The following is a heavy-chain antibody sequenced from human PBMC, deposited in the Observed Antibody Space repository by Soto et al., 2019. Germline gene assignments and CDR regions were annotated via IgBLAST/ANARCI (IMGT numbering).Heavy chain of an antibody. Sequence: PSETLRLTCTVSGASITGTSYWSWIRRPAGKGLEWIGRFSLSGTTNYTPSLRSRVTMSEDVSKNQFSLRLTSVTAADSALYYCARGMTPPGAPAWYYFDSWGQGTLVTVSS. CDR3: ARGMTPPGAPAWYYFDS. V-gene: IGHV4-4*07. CDR2: FSLSGTT. J-gene: IGHJ4*02. CDR1: GASITGTSY. D-gene: IGHD2-8*02.